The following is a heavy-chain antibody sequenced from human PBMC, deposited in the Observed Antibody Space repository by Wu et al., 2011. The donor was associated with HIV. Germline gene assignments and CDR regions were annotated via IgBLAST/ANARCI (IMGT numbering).Heavy chain of an antibody. CDR2: MNSDSGGT. CDR3: ARVDEVATILCDY. V-gene: IGHV1-2*02. J-gene: IGHJ4*02. D-gene: IGHD5-12*01. Sequence: QFQLVQSGTEVKRPGSSVKLSCNASGGSLSDYAISGVRQAPGQGLEWMGWMNSDSGGTNSAQKFQGRVTMTRDTSTSTAYMELSRLRYDDTAVHYCARVDEVATILCDYWGQGTLVTVSS. CDR1: GGSLSDYA.